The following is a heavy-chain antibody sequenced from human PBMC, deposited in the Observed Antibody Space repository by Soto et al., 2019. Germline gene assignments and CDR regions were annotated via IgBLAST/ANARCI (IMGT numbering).Heavy chain of an antibody. V-gene: IGHV1-46*01. D-gene: IGHD3-16*02. J-gene: IGHJ3*02. CDR2: INPSGGST. CDR1: GYTFTSYY. CDR3: AVIARIDAFDI. Sequence: ASVKVSCKASGYTFTSYYMHWVRQAPGQGLEWMGIINPSGGSTSYAQKFQGRVTMTRDTSTSTVYMELSSLRSEDTAVYYCAVIARIDAFDIWGQGTMVTVSS.